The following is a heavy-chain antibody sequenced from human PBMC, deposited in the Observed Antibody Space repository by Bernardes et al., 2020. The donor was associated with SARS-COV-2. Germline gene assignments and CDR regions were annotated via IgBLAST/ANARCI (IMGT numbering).Heavy chain of an antibody. CDR3: ARDYGDYEGAFDI. CDR2: ISSSSSYI. Sequence: GGSLRLSCAASGFTFSSYSMNWVRQAPGKGLEWVSSISSSSSYIYYADSVKGRFTISRDNAKNSLYLQMNSLRAEDTAVYYCARDYGDYEGAFDIWGQGTMVTVSS. D-gene: IGHD4-17*01. J-gene: IGHJ3*02. CDR1: GFTFSSYS. V-gene: IGHV3-21*01.